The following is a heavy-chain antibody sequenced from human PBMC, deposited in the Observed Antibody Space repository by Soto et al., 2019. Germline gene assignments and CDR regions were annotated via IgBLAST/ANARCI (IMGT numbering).Heavy chain of an antibody. CDR3: ARDRGSGWYGAFDI. Sequence: GGSLRHSCAASGFTFSSYSMNWVRQAPGKGLEWVSSNSSSSSYIYYADSVKGRFTISRDNAKNSLYLQMNSLRAEDMAVYYCARDRGSGWYGAFDIWGQGTMVTVSS. D-gene: IGHD6-19*01. CDR1: GFTFSSYS. J-gene: IGHJ3*02. V-gene: IGHV3-21*01. CDR2: NSSSSSYI.